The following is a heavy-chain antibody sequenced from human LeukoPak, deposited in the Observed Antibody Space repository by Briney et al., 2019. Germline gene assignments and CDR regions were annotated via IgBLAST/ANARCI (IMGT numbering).Heavy chain of an antibody. CDR1: GFTFSSYA. J-gene: IGHJ4*02. V-gene: IGHV3-23*01. D-gene: IGHD6-19*01. CDR2: ISGSGGST. Sequence: GGSLRLSCAASGFTFSSYAMSWVRQAPGKGGEGGSAISGSGGSTYYADSVNRRFTISRDNSKNTLYLQINSLRAEDTAVYYCAKDSMAGYSSGWYTDYWGQGTLVTVSS. CDR3: AKDSMAGYSSGWYTDY.